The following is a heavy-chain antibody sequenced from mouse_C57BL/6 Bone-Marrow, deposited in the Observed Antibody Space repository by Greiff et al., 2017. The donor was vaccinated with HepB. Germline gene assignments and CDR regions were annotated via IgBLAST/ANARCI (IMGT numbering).Heavy chain of an antibody. CDR3: ARDRGIYYDYAVPFAY. J-gene: IGHJ3*01. CDR1: GFTFSSYA. Sequence: DVKLVESGGGLVKPGGSLKLSCAASGFTFSSYAMSWVRQTPEKRLEWVATISDGGSYTYYPDNVKGRFTISRDNAKNNLYLQMSHLKSEDTAMYYCARDRGIYYDYAVPFAYWGQGTLVTVSA. V-gene: IGHV5-4*01. CDR2: ISDGGSYT. D-gene: IGHD2-4*01.